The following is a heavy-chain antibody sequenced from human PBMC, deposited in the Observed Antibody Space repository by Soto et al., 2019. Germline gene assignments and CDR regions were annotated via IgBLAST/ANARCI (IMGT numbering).Heavy chain of an antibody. CDR2: MSPNSGNT. J-gene: IGHJ4*02. V-gene: IGHV1-8*01. CDR3: AIVRYNSTWYYAFDF. Sequence: QVPLVQSGAEVKKPGASVKVSCKASGYTFTRYDINWVRQATGPGFAWMGWMSPNSGNTGHAQKFQGGLTMTRYTSISTVYMELSSLRPEDTAVYFCAIVRYNSTWYYAFDFWGQGTLVTVSS. D-gene: IGHD6-13*01. CDR1: GYTFTRYD.